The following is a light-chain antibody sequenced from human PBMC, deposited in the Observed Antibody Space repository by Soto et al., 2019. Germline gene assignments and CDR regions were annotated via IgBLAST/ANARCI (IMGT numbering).Light chain of an antibody. Sequence: QSALTQPASVSGSLGQSITISCTGTSSDIGGYKYVSWYQQHSGKAPKLIIFEVSNRPSGVSDRFSGSNSGNTASLTISGLQAEDEADYYCTSYSRYRVLVFGGGTKSPS. J-gene: IGLJ3*02. V-gene: IGLV2-14*01. CDR1: SSDIGGYKY. CDR2: EVS. CDR3: TSYSRYRVLV.